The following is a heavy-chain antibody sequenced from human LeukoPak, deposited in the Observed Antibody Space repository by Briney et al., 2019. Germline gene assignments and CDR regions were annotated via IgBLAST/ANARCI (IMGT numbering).Heavy chain of an antibody. CDR3: ATSYNDSSGPFDH. Sequence: SETLSLTCSLSGGSISSHYWSWIRQPPGRGLEWIGYVSHSGSSTINPSLKSRVTLSLDTSKNDFYLKVRSVTAADTAVYYCATSYNDSSGPFDHWGRGTLVTVSS. CDR2: VSHSGSS. V-gene: IGHV4-59*11. D-gene: IGHD3-22*01. CDR1: GGSISSHY. J-gene: IGHJ4*02.